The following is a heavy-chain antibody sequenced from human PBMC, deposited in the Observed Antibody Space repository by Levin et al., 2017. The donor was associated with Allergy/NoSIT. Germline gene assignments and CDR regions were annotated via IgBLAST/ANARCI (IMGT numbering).Heavy chain of an antibody. CDR1: GGTFSSYA. V-gene: IGHV1-69*13. J-gene: IGHJ3*02. CDR3: ARDSSGWNPWGGAFDI. D-gene: IGHD6-19*01. Sequence: SVKVSCKASGGTFSSYAISWVRQAPGQGLEWMGGIIPIFGTANYAQKFQGRVTITADESTSTAYMELSSLRSEDTAVYYCARDSSGWNPWGGAFDIWGQGTMVTVSS. CDR2: IIPIFGTA.